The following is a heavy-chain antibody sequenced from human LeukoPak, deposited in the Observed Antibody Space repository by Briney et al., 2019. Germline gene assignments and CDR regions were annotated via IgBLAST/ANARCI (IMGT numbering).Heavy chain of an antibody. V-gene: IGHV4-59*01. CDR2: IYSTGIT. J-gene: IGHJ4*01. CDR1: GXSISGYY. Sequence: PSETLSLTCTVSGXSISGYYWSWIRQPPGEGLELIGYIYSTGITDYNPSLKSRVTISVDTSKNQFSLKLSSVTAADTAVYYCARFIGSSGYYDYWGHGTLVTVPS. CDR3: ARFIGSSGYYDY. D-gene: IGHD3-22*01.